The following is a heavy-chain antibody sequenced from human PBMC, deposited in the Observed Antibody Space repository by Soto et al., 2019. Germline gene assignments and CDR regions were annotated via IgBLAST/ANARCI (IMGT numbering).Heavy chain of an antibody. CDR3: ARESEDLTSNFDY. Sequence: PGGSLRLSCAASGFTFTNFAMSWVRLAPGQGLEWVSTIPGSGGHKLHPEYADSMKGRFTISRDNAKNSLYLEMNSLRAEDTAVYYCARESEDLTSNFDYWGQGTLVTVSS. J-gene: IGHJ4*02. V-gene: IGHV3-21*06. CDR2: IPGSGGHK. CDR1: GFTFTNFA.